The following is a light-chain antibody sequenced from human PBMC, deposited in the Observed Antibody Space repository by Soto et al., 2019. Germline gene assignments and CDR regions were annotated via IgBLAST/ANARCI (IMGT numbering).Light chain of an antibody. Sequence: DIQMTQSPSALSASVGDRVTITCRASQSISSYLNWYHQKPGKAPKLMIYAASSLQSGVPSRFSGSGSGTDFTLAIRNLQPEECANDDCLQSYSTSSTFAQGSRLEIK. CDR2: AAS. V-gene: IGKV1-39*01. CDR3: LQSYSTSST. CDR1: QSISSY. J-gene: IGKJ5*01.